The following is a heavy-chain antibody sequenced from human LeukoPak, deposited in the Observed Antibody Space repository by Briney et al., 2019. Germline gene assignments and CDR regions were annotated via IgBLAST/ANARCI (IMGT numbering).Heavy chain of an antibody. J-gene: IGHJ4*02. V-gene: IGHV3-23*01. CDR1: GFTFSSYW. Sequence: GGSLRLSCAASGFTFSSYWMHWVRQAPGKGPVWVSSISGGGANTYYADSVKGRFTISRDDSKNMQFLQMNSLRPEDTAVYFCAKRITVAVGYYFDSWGQGTLVTVSS. CDR3: AKRITVAVGYYFDS. D-gene: IGHD6-19*01. CDR2: ISGGGANT.